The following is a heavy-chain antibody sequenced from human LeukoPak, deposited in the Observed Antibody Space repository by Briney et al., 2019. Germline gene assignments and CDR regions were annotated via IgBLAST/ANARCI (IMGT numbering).Heavy chain of an antibody. CDR2: IGTTGDT. V-gene: IGHV3-13*01. J-gene: IGHJ6*02. D-gene: IGHD3-16*01. CDR3: VRVAWGQHSGMDV. Sequence: QTGGSLRLSCAASGFTFSSYDMHWVRQATGKGLEWVSGIGTTGDTYYPGSVKGRFTISRENAKSSLYLQMNSLRGGDTAVYYCVRVAWGQHSGMDVWGQGTTVTVSS. CDR1: GFTFSSYD.